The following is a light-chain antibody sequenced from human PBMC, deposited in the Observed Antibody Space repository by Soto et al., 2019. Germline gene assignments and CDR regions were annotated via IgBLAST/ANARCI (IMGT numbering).Light chain of an antibody. CDR2: AAS. Sequence: DIQMTQSPSSLSASGGATLTITRRESQSISSYLNWYQQKPGKAPKVLIYAASSLQSGVPSRFSGSGSGTDFTLTISSLQPADSATYYCQESYSEYAFTFGGGTKVDI. V-gene: IGKV1-39*01. J-gene: IGKJ4*01. CDR1: QSISSY. CDR3: QESYSEYAFT.